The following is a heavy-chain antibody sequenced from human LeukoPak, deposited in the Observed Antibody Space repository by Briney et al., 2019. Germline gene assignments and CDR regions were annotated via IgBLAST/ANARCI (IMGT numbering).Heavy chain of an antibody. J-gene: IGHJ6*02. CDR3: TRPPTMVRGVRGYYYYGMDV. CDR2: IRGKANSYAT. Sequence: PGGSLRLSCAASGFTFSGSAMHWVRQASGKGLEWVGRIRGKANSYATAYAASVKGRFTISRDDSKNTAYLQMNSLKTEDTAVYYCTRPPTMVRGVRGYYYYGMDVWGQGTTVTVSS. D-gene: IGHD3-10*01. CDR1: GFTFSGSA. V-gene: IGHV3-73*01.